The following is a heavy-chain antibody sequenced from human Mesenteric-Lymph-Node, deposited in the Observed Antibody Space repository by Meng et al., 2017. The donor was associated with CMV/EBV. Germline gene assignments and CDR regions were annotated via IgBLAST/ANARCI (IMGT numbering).Heavy chain of an antibody. CDR2: TYYRSNWYN. V-gene: IGHV6-1*01. J-gene: IGHJ4*02. CDR1: SVSSNSAA. CDR3: AREAYGDHLYYFDY. D-gene: IGHD4-17*01. Sequence: SVSSNSAAWNWIRQSPSRGLEWLGRTYYRSNWYNDYALSVKSRITINPDTSKNQFSLQLNSVTPEDTAVYYCAREAYGDHLYYFDYWGQGTLVTVSS.